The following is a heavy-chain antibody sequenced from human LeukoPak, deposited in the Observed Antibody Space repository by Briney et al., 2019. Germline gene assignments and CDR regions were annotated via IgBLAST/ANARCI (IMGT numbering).Heavy chain of an antibody. J-gene: IGHJ5*02. CDR3: AKQAEDYDILTGYSVGNWFDP. D-gene: IGHD3-9*01. CDR2: ISYDGSNK. V-gene: IGHV3-30*18. Sequence: GRSLRLSCAASGFTFSSYGMHWVRQAPGKGLEWVAVISYDGSNKYYADSVKGRFTISRDNSKNTLYLQMNSLRAEDTAVYYCAKQAEDYDILTGYSVGNWFDPWGQGTLVTVSS. CDR1: GFTFSSYG.